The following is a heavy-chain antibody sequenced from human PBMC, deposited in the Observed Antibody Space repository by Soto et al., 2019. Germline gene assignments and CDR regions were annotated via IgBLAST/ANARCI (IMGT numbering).Heavy chain of an antibody. J-gene: IGHJ4*02. CDR1: GGNLSKSS. V-gene: IGHV1-69*12. CDR3: ASKYALNV. Sequence: QVQLVQSGAEVKKPGSSVKVSCKASGGNLSKSSITWVRQAPGQGLEWMGGIIPFFGAPNYAQKFQGRVTVIADESTNTAYMDLSSLRSEDTAKYYCASKYALNVWGQGTLVTVSS. CDR2: IIPFFGAP. D-gene: IGHD1-1*01.